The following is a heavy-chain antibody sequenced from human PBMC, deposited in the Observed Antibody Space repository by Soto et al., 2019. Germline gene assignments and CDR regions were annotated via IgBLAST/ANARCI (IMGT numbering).Heavy chain of an antibody. V-gene: IGHV3-48*01. CDR3: ARVYGDYVDAVGAEYFQH. J-gene: IGHJ1*01. CDR1: GFTFSSYS. D-gene: IGHD4-17*01. Sequence: GGSLRLSCAASGFTFSSYSMNWVRQAPGKGLEWVSYISSSSSTIYYADSVKGRFTISRDNAKNSLYLQMNSLRAEDTAVYYCARVYGDYVDAVGAEYFQHWGQGTLVTVSS. CDR2: ISSSSSTI.